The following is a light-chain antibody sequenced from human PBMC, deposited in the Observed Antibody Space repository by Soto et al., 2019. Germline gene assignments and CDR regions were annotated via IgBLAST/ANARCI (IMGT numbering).Light chain of an antibody. CDR3: QQYYSYPFT. CDR2: KAS. Sequence: DIQMTQSPSTLSASEGDRVTITCRASQSINNWLAWYQQKPGKAPKLLISKASNLKSGVPSSFGGTGSGTEFSRTISSLQPDEFASYDCQQYYSYPFTFGGGTKVEI. J-gene: IGKJ4*01. CDR1: QSINNW. V-gene: IGKV1-5*03.